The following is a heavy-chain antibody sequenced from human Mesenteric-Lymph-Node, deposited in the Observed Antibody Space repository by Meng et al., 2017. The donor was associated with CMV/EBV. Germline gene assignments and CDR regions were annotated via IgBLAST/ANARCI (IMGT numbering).Heavy chain of an antibody. D-gene: IGHD2-2*02. J-gene: IGHJ6*02. CDR2: ISYDGSNK. V-gene: IGHV3-30-3*01. CDR1: GFTFSSYA. Sequence: GGSLRLSCAASGFTFSSYAMHWVRQAPGKGLEWVAVISYDGSNKYYADSVKGRFTISRDNSKNTLYLQMNSLRAEDTAVYYCARDDCSSTSCYTAYYYGMDVWGQGTTVTVSS. CDR3: ARDDCSSTSCYTAYYYGMDV.